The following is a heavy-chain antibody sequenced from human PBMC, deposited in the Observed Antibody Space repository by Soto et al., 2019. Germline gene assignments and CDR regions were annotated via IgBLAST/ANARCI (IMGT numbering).Heavy chain of an antibody. V-gene: IGHV4-34*01. CDR1: GGSFSGYY. CDR2: INHSGRT. Sequence: QVQLQQWGAGLLKPSETLSLTCAVYGGSFSGYYWSWIRQPPRKGLEWIGEINHSGRTNYNPSLKSRVTISVDTYKNQFSLKLSSVTAADRAVYYCARISSGWYIGYLGPGTLVNGSS. J-gene: IGHJ4*02. CDR3: ARISSGWYIGY. D-gene: IGHD6-19*01.